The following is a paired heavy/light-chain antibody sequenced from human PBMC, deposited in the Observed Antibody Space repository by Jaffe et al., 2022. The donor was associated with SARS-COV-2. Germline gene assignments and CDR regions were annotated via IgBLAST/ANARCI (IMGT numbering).Light chain of an antibody. CDR1: QSLLHINGYNY. J-gene: IGKJ2*01. CDR2: LGS. CDR3: MQALQTPYT. V-gene: IGKV2-28*01. Sequence: DIVMTQSPLSLPVTPGEPASLSCRSSQSLLHINGYNYLDWYLQRPGQSPQLLIYLGSIRASGVPDRFSGGGSGTNFTLKISTVEAEDVGVYYCMQALQTPYTFGRGTKLEIK.
Heavy chain of an antibody. V-gene: IGHV4-30-4*01. D-gene: IGHD2-15*01. J-gene: IGHJ5*02. Sequence: QVQLQESGPGLVKPSQTLSLTCTVSGGSIYTGDYYWTWIRQTPGKGLEWIGYIYFSGSTYYNPSLKSRLTISLDTSKNQFSLQLNSVTAADTAVYYCGAYCSGGPCYYSRQRGTWGQGTQVSVSS. CDR1: GGSIYTGDYY. CDR3: GAYCSGGPCYYSRQRGT. CDR2: IYFSGST.